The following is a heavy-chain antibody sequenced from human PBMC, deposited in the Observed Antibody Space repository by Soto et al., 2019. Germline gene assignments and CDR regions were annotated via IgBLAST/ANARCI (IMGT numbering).Heavy chain of an antibody. D-gene: IGHD4-17*01. CDR3: ARSQTTVTSYDY. Sequence: PGGSLRLSCAASGFTFSSYGMHWVRQAPGKGLEWVAVISYDGSNKYYADSVKGRFTISRDNSKNTLYLQMNSLRAEDTAVYYCARSQTTVTSYDYWGQGTLVTXSS. CDR2: ISYDGSNK. CDR1: GFTFSSYG. V-gene: IGHV3-30*03. J-gene: IGHJ4*02.